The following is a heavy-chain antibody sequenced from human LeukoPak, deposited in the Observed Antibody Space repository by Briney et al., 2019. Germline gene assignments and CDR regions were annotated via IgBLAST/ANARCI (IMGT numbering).Heavy chain of an antibody. CDR1: GFTFSSYG. J-gene: IGHJ3*02. Sequence: PGGTLRLSCAASGFTFSSYGMSWIRQPPGKGLEWIGYIYDSGSPNYNPSLKSRVTTSIDTSKNQFSLKLSSVTAANTAVYYCARGDKAHYDILPGYYKLRAFYICGQGTMVTVSS. V-gene: IGHV4-59*01. CDR2: IYDSGSP. D-gene: IGHD3-9*01. CDR3: ARGDKAHYDILPGYYKLRAFYI.